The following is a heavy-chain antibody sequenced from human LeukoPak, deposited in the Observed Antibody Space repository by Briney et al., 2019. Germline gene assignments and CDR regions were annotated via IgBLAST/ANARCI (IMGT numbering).Heavy chain of an antibody. CDR1: GFTFSSYA. Sequence: GGSLTLSCAASGFTFSSYAMHWVRQAPGKGLEWVAVISYDGSNKYYADSVKGRFTISRDNSKNTLYLQMNSLRAEDTAVYYCARGSYSTVPELFDYWGQGTLVTVSS. V-gene: IGHV3-30*04. J-gene: IGHJ4*02. D-gene: IGHD4-11*01. CDR2: ISYDGSNK. CDR3: ARGSYSTVPELFDY.